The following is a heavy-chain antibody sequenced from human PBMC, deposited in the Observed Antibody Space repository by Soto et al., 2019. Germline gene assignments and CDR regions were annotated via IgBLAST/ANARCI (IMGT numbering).Heavy chain of an antibody. CDR1: GFTVRSNS. Sequence: EVHLVESGGGLVQPGGSLRLSCAVSGFTVRSNSMSWVRQAPGKGLEWVSVIYTDGRTYFAESVKGRFTISRDNSKNTVDLHMSNLRVEDTAVYYCARDRDYFGSGTHGYFDYWGQGALVTVSS. D-gene: IGHD3-10*01. CDR3: ARDRDYFGSGTHGYFDY. V-gene: IGHV3-66*01. J-gene: IGHJ4*02. CDR2: IYTDGRT.